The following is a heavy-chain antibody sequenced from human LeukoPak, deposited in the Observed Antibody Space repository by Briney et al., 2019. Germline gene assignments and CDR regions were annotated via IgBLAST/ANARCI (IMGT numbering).Heavy chain of an antibody. J-gene: IGHJ4*02. CDR3: ARHLGIAAAGTVAFDY. CDR1: GGSISSGGYY. D-gene: IGHD6-13*01. V-gene: IGHV4-31*03. Sequence: SQALSLTCTVSGGSISSGGYYWSWIRQHPGKGLEWIGYIYYSGSTYYNPSLKSRVTISVDTSKNQFSLKLSSVTAADTAVYYCARHLGIAAAGTVAFDYWGQGTLVTVSS. CDR2: IYYSGST.